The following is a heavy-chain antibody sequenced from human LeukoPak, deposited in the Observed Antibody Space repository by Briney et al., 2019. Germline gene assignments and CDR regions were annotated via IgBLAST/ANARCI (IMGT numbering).Heavy chain of an antibody. J-gene: IGHJ4*02. CDR3: AKLKQWQPQRYFFDY. CDR1: GFTFCSYA. D-gene: IGHD6-19*01. V-gene: IGHV3-23*01. Sequence: PGGSLRLSCAASGFTFCSYAMSWVRQAPGKGLEWVSTFSGTSTNSYADAVKGRVTISRDNSKNTLYLQMNSLRAEDTAVYYCAKLKQWQPQRYFFDYWGQGALVTVAS. CDR2: FSGTSTN.